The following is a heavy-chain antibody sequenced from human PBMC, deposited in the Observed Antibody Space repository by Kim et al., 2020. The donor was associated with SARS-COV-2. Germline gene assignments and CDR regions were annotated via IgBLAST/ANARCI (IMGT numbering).Heavy chain of an antibody. V-gene: IGHV3-33*05. CDR3: ARANYYDSSGYEYYYYGMDV. CDR2: ISYDGSNK. CDR1: GFTFSSYG. J-gene: IGHJ6*02. D-gene: IGHD3-22*01. Sequence: GGSLRLSCAASGFTFSSYGMHWVRQAPGKGLEWVAVISYDGSNKYYADSVKGRFTISRDNSKNTLYLQMNSLRAEDTAVYYCARANYYDSSGYEYYYYGMDVWGQGTTVTVS.